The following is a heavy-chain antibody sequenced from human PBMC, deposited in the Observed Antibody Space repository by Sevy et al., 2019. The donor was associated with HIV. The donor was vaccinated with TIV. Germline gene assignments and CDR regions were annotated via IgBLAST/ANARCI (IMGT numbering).Heavy chain of an antibody. Sequence: GGSLRLSCAASGFTFSSYSMNWVRQAPGKGLEWVSSISSSSSSYIYYADSVKGRFTISRDNAKNSLYLQMNSLRAEDTAVYYCARVWSSSWDNWFDPWGQGTLVTVSS. D-gene: IGHD6-13*01. J-gene: IGHJ5*02. CDR3: ARVWSSSWDNWFDP. CDR1: GFTFSSYS. CDR2: ISSSSSSYI. V-gene: IGHV3-21*01.